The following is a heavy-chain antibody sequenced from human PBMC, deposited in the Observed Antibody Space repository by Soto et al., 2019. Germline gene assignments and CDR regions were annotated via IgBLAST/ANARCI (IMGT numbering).Heavy chain of an antibody. CDR2: INQDGNED. Sequence: PGGSLRLSCAASGFTFSSYWMNWVRQAPGKGLEWVANINQDGNEDNLLDSVKGGFTNSRDNAKNSLFLQMNSLGVDDTAGCYCARTGDGHHYFLDYWGQGALVTVSS. CDR1: GFTFSSYW. D-gene: IGHD1-1*01. J-gene: IGHJ4*02. CDR3: ARTGDGHHYFLDY. V-gene: IGHV3-7*01.